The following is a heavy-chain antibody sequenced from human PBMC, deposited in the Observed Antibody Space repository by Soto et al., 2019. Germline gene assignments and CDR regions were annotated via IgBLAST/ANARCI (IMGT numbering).Heavy chain of an antibody. D-gene: IGHD2-15*01. J-gene: IGHJ4*02. V-gene: IGHV4-39*01. Sequence: LSLTFAVSGGSISSSSYYWDWIRQPPGKGLEWIGTIYYTGTSNYNPSLKSRVTISVDTSKNQFSLNLSSVTAADTAVYYCTRHAIGVVVPAAIRNWGQGSLVTVSS. CDR3: TRHAIGVVVPAAIRN. CDR2: IYYTGTS. CDR1: GGSISSSSYY.